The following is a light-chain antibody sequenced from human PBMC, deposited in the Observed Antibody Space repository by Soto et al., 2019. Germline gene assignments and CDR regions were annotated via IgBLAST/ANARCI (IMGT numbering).Light chain of an antibody. CDR2: GAS. CDR3: QQYKNWPFT. Sequence: EILITQSPATLSVSLGERATLSCKASQSVPANLAWYQHKPGQAPRLLVSGASTRATGVPARFSGSGSDTEFSLTISSLQSEDSEIYYCQQYKNWPFTFGQGTRLEIK. V-gene: IGKV3-15*01. J-gene: IGKJ5*01. CDR1: QSVPAN.